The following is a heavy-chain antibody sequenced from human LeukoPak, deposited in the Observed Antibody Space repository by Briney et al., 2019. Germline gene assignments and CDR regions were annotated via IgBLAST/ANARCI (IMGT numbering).Heavy chain of an antibody. V-gene: IGHV3-30*02. Sequence: GGSLRLSCAASGFTFSSYGMHWVRQAPGKGLEWVAFIRYDGSNKYYADSVKGRFTISRDNSKNTLYLQMNSLKTEDTAVYYCTTDMGEYYYGSGSYYRPDYWGQGTLVTVSS. CDR3: TTDMGEYYYGSGSYYRPDY. D-gene: IGHD3-10*01. J-gene: IGHJ4*02. CDR1: GFTFSSYG. CDR2: IRYDGSNK.